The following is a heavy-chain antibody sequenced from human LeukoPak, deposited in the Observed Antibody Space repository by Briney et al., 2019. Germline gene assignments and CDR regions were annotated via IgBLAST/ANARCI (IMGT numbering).Heavy chain of an antibody. CDR1: GGSISSSSYY. Sequence: SETLSLTCTVSGGSISSSSYYWGWIRQPPGKGLEWIGSIYYSGSTYYNSSLKGRVTISVDTSKNQFSLKLSSVTAADTAVYYCARFTSNVYGYSYYYYYGMDVWGQGTTVTVSS. D-gene: IGHD5-18*01. CDR3: ARFTSNVYGYSYYYYYGMDV. J-gene: IGHJ6*02. V-gene: IGHV4-39*07. CDR2: IYYSGST.